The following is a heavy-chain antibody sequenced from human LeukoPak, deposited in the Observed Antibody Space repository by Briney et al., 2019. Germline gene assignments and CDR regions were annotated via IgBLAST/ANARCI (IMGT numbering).Heavy chain of an antibody. D-gene: IGHD3-10*01. Sequence: PGGSLRLSCAASGFTFSSYSMNWVRQAPGKGLEGVSYISSSSSTIYYADSVKGRFTISRDNSKNTLYLQVNSLSSEDTAVYYCARDGSGTYSYYMDVWGRGTTVTVSS. CDR3: ARDGSGTYSYYMDV. CDR2: ISSSSSTI. V-gene: IGHV3-48*01. CDR1: GFTFSSYS. J-gene: IGHJ6*03.